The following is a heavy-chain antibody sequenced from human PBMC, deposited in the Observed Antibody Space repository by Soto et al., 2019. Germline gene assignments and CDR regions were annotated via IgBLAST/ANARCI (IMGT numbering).Heavy chain of an antibody. CDR3: LKDEYSGYDSLSF. CDR1: GFTFSSYG. V-gene: IGHV3-30*18. CDR2: ISYDGSNK. J-gene: IGHJ4*02. Sequence: GGSLRLSCAASGFTFSSYGMHWVRQAPGKGLEWVAVISYDGSNKYYADSVKGRFTISRDNSKNTLYLQMNSLRAEDTAVYYFLKDEYSGYDSLSFWGQGTLVPGSS. D-gene: IGHD5-12*01.